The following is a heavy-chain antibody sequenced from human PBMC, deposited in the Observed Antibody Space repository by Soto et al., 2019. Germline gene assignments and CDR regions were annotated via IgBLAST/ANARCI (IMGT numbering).Heavy chain of an antibody. Sequence: GGSLRIACVASGFTLRTSGMHWVRQAPSKGLEWVAVISNDGSNQFYAESVKGRFTISRDNTKNMLYLQMNSLRADESAVYFCAKDSSAAFDYWGQGTVVTSPQ. CDR3: AKDSSAAFDY. V-gene: IGHV3-30*18. J-gene: IGHJ4*02. D-gene: IGHD6-25*01. CDR1: GFTLRTSG. CDR2: ISNDGSNQ.